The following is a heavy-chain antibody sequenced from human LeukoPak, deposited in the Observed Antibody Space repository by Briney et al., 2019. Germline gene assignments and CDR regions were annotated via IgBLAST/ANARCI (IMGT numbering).Heavy chain of an antibody. J-gene: IGHJ4*01. CDR1: GFAFSDHY. D-gene: IGHD3-10*01. V-gene: IGHV3-72*01. CDR2: SRDKGNSYTT. CDR3: TKLARAPRDFDY. Sequence: GGSLRLSCAASGFAFSDHYIDWVRQAPGKGLEWVGRSRDKGNSYTTAYAASVRGRFTISRDDSKNSLYLQMNSLKIEDTAVYYCTKLARAPRDFDYWGQGTLVTVSS.